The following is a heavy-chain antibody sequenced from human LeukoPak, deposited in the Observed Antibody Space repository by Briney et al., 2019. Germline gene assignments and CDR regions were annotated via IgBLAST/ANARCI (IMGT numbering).Heavy chain of an antibody. CDR1: GFTFSSCW. Sequence: HPGGSLRLSCAASGFTFSSCWMSWVRQAPGKGLEWVANIKQDGSEKYYVDSVKGRFTISRDNAKNSLYLQMNSLRAEDTAVYYCARDLGRHSCNDYWGQGTLVTVSS. V-gene: IGHV3-7*01. D-gene: IGHD3/OR15-3a*01. CDR2: IKQDGSEK. J-gene: IGHJ4*02. CDR3: ARDLGRHSCNDY.